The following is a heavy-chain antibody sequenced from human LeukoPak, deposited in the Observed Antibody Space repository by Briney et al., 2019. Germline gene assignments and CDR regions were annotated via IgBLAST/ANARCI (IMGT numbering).Heavy chain of an antibody. CDR1: GGSFSGFY. V-gene: IGHV4-34*01. CDR3: ARGGTVGEPSSRS. D-gene: IGHD3-10*01. J-gene: IGHJ4*02. Sequence: PSETLSLTCAVYGGSFSGFYWTGIRQPPGKGLEWIGEINQSGITNYSPSLKSRMVISVDTSKKQFSLKLNSVTAADTAVYYCARGGTVGEPSSRSWGQGTLVTVSS. CDR2: INQSGIT.